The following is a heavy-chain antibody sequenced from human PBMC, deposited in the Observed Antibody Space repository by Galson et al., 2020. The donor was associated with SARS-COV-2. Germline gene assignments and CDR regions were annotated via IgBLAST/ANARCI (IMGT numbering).Heavy chain of an antibody. CDR2: IYTSGST. V-gene: IGHV4-4*07. Sequence: SETLSLTCTVSGGSISSYYWSWIRQPAGKGLEWIGRIYTSGSTNYNPSLKSRVTMSVDTSKNQFSLKLSSVTAADTAVYYCARDYDSSGYYYVDAFDIWGQGTMVTVSS. CDR3: ARDYDSSGYYYVDAFDI. D-gene: IGHD3-22*01. CDR1: GGSISSYY. J-gene: IGHJ3*02.